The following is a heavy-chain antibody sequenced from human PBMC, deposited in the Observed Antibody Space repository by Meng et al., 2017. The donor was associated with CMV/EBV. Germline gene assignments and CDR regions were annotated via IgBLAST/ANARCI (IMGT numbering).Heavy chain of an antibody. D-gene: IGHD1-26*01. V-gene: IGHV1-2*02. CDR2: INPNSGGT. J-gene: IGHJ4*02. CDR1: GGTFSSYA. Sequence: ASVKVSCKASGGTFSSYAISWVRQAPGQGLEWMGWINPNSGGTNYAQKFQGRVTMTRDTSISTAYMELSRLRSDDTAVYYCASIVSGSYLQLPDYWGQGTLVTVS. CDR3: ASIVSGSYLQLPDY.